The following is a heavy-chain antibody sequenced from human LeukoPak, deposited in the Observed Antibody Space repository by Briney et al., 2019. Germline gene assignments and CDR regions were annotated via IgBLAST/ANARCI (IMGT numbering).Heavy chain of an antibody. V-gene: IGHV3-23*01. CDR1: GFTFSSYA. D-gene: IGHD3-22*01. CDR2: ISGSGGST. Sequence: GGSLRLSCAASGFTFSSYAMSWVRQAPGKGLEWISAISGSGGSTYYADSVKGRFTISRDNSKNTLYLQMNSLRAEDTAVYYCAKGPSGRYCDSSGYLDYWGQGTLVTVSS. J-gene: IGHJ4*02. CDR3: AKGPSGRYCDSSGYLDY.